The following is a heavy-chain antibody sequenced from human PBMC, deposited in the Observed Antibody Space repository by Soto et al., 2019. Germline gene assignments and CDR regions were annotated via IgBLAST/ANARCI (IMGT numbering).Heavy chain of an antibody. J-gene: IGHJ4*02. Sequence: QLQLQESGSGLVKPSQTLSLTCAVSGGSMSSGDYSWNWIRQPPGKGLEWIGYIYYGGSTYNNPSPQSRVTMSLDRSRNQFSLKLNSVTAADTAVYYCARVRREYDNSGPVDYWGQGTLVTVSS. D-gene: IGHD3-22*01. CDR1: GGSMSSGDYS. V-gene: IGHV4-30-2*01. CDR3: ARVRREYDNSGPVDY. CDR2: IYYGGST.